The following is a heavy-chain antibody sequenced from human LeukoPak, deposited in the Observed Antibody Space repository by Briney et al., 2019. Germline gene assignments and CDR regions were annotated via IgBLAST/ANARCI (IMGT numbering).Heavy chain of an antibody. CDR3: AREPNYDSSGYYFGY. CDR2: INTNTGNP. J-gene: IGHJ4*02. Sequence: ASVKVSCKASGYTFTSYGITWVRQAPGQGLEWMGWINTNTGNPTYAQGFTGRFVFSLDTSVSTAYLQISSLKAEDTAVYYCAREPNYDSSGYYFGYWGQGTLVTVSS. D-gene: IGHD3-22*01. CDR1: GYTFTSYG. V-gene: IGHV7-4-1*02.